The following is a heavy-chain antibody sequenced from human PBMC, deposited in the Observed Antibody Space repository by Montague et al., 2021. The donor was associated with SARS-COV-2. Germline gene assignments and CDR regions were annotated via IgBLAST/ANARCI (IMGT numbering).Heavy chain of an antibody. CDR3: ARVQWGYYYGLGVSAHFDY. J-gene: IGHJ4*02. CDR2: IYYSGST. V-gene: IGHV4-59*01. Sequence: SETLSLTCTVSGGSISNYYWSWIRQPPGKGLEWIGYIYYSGSTNYNPSLKSRVTMSVDTSKNQFSLKLSSVTAADTAVYYCARVQWGYYYGLGVSAHFDYWGQGTLVTVSS. CDR1: GGSISNYY. D-gene: IGHD3-10*01.